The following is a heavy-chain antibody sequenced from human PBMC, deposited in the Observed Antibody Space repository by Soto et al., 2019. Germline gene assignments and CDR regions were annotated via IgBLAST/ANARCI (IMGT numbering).Heavy chain of an antibody. J-gene: IGHJ4*02. V-gene: IGHV1-3*01. Sequence: ASVKVSCKASGYTFTIYAMHWVRQAPGQRLEWMGWINAGNGNTKYSQKFQGRVTITRDTSASTAYMELSSLRSEDTAVYYCAASIAAAGYGVDYWGQGTLVTVSS. D-gene: IGHD6-13*01. CDR3: AASIAAAGYGVDY. CDR1: GYTFTIYA. CDR2: INAGNGNT.